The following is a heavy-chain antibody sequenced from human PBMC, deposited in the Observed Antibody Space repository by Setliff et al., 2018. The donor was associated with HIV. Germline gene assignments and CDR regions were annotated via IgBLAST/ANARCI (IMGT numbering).Heavy chain of an antibody. J-gene: IGHJ2*01. CDR2: IIPIFGST. V-gene: IGHV1-69*13. CDR3: ARDDHYYDLGSIYSDWYFDL. CDR1: GGTFRKYS. D-gene: IGHD3-10*01. Sequence: SVKVSCKASGGTFRKYSISWVRQAPGQGLEWMGGIIPIFGSTRCAQKFQDRVTITADESTDTVEMQLSSLTSEDTAVYYCARDDHYYDLGSIYSDWYFDLWDRGTQVTVS.